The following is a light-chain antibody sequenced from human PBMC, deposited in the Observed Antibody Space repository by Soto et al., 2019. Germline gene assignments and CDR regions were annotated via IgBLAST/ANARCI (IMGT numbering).Light chain of an antibody. V-gene: IGKV1-33*01. CDR2: ASS. CDR1: QDIGTS. CDR3: QQYSNLPIT. J-gene: IGKJ5*01. Sequence: DIQMTQSPSSLSGSVGDRVTITCKASQDIGTSVSWYQQKPGKAPKLLLAASSNLDPWDPLRFSGSCSGTNFPFIINLLQPEGVATYFCQQYSNLPITFGQGTRLDIK.